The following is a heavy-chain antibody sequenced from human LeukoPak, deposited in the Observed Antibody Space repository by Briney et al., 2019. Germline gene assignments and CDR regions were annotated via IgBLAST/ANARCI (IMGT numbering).Heavy chain of an antibody. V-gene: IGHV3-30-3*01. CDR2: ISYDGSNK. CDR3: AKGALRFLEWCAFDI. J-gene: IGHJ3*02. CDR1: GFTFSSYA. D-gene: IGHD3-3*01. Sequence: GGSLKLSCAASGFTFSSYAMHWVRQAPGKGLEWVAVISYDGSNKYYADSVEGRFTISRDNSKNTLYLQMNSLRAEDTAVYYCAKGALRFLEWCAFDIWGQGTMVTVSS.